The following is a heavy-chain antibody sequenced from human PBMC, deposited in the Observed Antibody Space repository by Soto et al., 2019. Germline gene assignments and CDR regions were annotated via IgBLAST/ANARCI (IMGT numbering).Heavy chain of an antibody. J-gene: IGHJ4*01. CDR3: ATAQNAYNSDNRPHFDY. D-gene: IGHD6-25*01. CDR2: ISANDVGT. CDR1: GFTLRNYA. V-gene: IGHV3-23*01. Sequence: QPGGSLRLSCEASGFTLRNYAMTWVRQAPGKGLEWVSLISANDVGTYYAESLKTRFTVSTDQSRNTGYLQMDSLRADDTAIYYCATAQNAYNSDNRPHFDYWRQGTLVTVSS.